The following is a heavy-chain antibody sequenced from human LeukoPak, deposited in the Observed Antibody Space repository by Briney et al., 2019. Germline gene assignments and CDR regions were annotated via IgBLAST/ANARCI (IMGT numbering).Heavy chain of an antibody. J-gene: IGHJ3*02. CDR1: GFTFSSYA. CDR3: AKDLTGGIAAAGTFDAFDI. Sequence: PGGSLRLSCAASGFTFSSYAMSGVAQAPGKGLEWVSAISGSGGSTYYADSVKGRFTISRDNSKNTLYLQMNSLRAEDTAVYYCAKDLTGGIAAAGTFDAFDIWGQGTMVTVSS. CDR2: ISGSGGST. V-gene: IGHV3-23*01. D-gene: IGHD6-13*01.